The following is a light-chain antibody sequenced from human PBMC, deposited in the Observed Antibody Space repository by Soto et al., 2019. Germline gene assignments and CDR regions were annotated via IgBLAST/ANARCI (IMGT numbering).Light chain of an antibody. J-gene: IGLJ1*01. CDR3: SSYAGSSNV. CDR1: SSDVGGYNY. CDR2: EVN. Sequence: QSALTQPPSASGSPGQSGAISCTGTSSDVGGYNYVSWYQQHPGKAPKLMMYEVNKRPSGVPDRFSGSKSGNTASLTVSGLPAEDEADYYCSSYAGSSNVFGTGTKLTVL. V-gene: IGLV2-8*01.